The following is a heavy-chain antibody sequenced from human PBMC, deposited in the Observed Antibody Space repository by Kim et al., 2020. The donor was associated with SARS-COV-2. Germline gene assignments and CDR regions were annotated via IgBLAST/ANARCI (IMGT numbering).Heavy chain of an antibody. Sequence: GGSLRLSCAASGFTFDDYAMHWVRQAPGKGLEWVSGISWNSGSIGYADSVKGRFTISRDNAKNSLYLQMNSLRAEDTALYYCAKSYSSGGYWVYYFAYWGKGPLVPVSS. D-gene: IGHD6-19*01. V-gene: IGHV3-9*01. CDR1: GFTFDDYA. CDR3: AKSYSSGGYWVYYFAY. CDR2: ISWNSGSI. J-gene: IGHJ4*02.